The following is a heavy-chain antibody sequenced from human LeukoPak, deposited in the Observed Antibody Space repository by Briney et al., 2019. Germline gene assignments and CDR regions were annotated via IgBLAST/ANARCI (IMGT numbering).Heavy chain of an antibody. D-gene: IGHD3-16*01. CDR1: GGSISSYY. J-gene: IGHJ4*02. Sequence: SETLSLTCTVSGGSISSYYWSWIRQPPGKGLEWIGYIYTSGSTNYNPSLKSRVTISVDTSKNQFSLKLRSVTAADTAVYYCARLVGDSSIRFDYWGQGTLVTVSS. CDR3: ARLVGDSSIRFDY. CDR2: IYTSGST. V-gene: IGHV4-4*09.